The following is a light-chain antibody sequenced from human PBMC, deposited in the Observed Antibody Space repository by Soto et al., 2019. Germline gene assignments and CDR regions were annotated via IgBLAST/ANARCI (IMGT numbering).Light chain of an antibody. J-gene: IGKJ3*01. CDR2: AAS. CDR1: QSVSSH. V-gene: IGKV3-11*01. CDR3: QQRSTGPFA. Sequence: LVLTQSPATPSLSPAERATLSCRASQSVSSHLAWYQQKPGQAPRLLIYAASNRATGIPARVSRSGSGADFTVTINTLESEDFADDYWQQRSTGPFAFGPGTKVDIK.